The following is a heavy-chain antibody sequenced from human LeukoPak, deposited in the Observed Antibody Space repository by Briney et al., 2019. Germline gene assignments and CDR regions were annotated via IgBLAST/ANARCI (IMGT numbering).Heavy chain of an antibody. CDR1: GFTFSDYY. V-gene: IGHV3-11*04. Sequence: PGGSLRLSCAASGFTFSDYYMSWIRQAPGKGLEWISFISSGSSTIYDADSVKGRFTISRDNAKNSLSLQMNSLRAEDTAVYYCARGTYCTNSTCYPLGVFDVWGQGTMVSVSS. CDR2: ISSGSSTI. J-gene: IGHJ3*01. D-gene: IGHD2-8*01. CDR3: ARGTYCTNSTCYPLGVFDV.